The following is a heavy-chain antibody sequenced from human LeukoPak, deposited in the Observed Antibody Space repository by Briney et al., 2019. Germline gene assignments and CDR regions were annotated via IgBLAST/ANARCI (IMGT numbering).Heavy chain of an antibody. CDR3: ARGPSVIVVVPAAIGMDV. CDR2: INHSGST. Sequence: SETLSLTCAVYGGSFSGYYWSWIRQPPGKGLEWIGEINHSGSTNYNPSLKSRVTISVNTSKNQFSLKLSSVTAADTAVYYCARGPSVIVVVPAAIGMDVWGQETTVTVSS. D-gene: IGHD2-2*01. CDR1: GGSFSGYY. J-gene: IGHJ6*02. V-gene: IGHV4-34*01.